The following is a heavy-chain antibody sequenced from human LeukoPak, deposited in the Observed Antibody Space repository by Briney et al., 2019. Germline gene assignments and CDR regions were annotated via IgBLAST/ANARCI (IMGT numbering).Heavy chain of an antibody. Sequence: ASAKVSCKASGYTFTNYGISWVRQAPGRGLEWMGWISTYNGDTNYAQKLQGRVTMTTDTSTSTASMELRSLRSDDTAVYYCARERGYDSSGYYHDAFDVWGQGTMVTASS. V-gene: IGHV1-18*01. J-gene: IGHJ3*01. CDR3: ARERGYDSSGYYHDAFDV. CDR1: GYTFTNYG. CDR2: ISTYNGDT. D-gene: IGHD3-22*01.